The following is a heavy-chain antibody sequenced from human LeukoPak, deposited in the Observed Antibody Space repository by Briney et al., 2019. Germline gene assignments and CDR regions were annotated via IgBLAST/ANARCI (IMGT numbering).Heavy chain of an antibody. CDR1: GGSISSSSYY. CDR3: AIPGIASNWYFDL. V-gene: IGHV4-39*01. CDR2: IYYSGST. J-gene: IGHJ2*01. Sequence: PETLSLTCTVSGGSISSSSYYWGWIRQPPGKGLEWIGSIYYSGSTYYNPSLKSRVTISVDTSKNQFSLKLSSVTAADTAVYYCAIPGIASNWYFDLWGRGTLVTVSS. D-gene: IGHD6-13*01.